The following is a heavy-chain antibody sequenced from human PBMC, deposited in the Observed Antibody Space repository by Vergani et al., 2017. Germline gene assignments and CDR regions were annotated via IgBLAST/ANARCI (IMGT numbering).Heavy chain of an antibody. V-gene: IGHV1-46*03. D-gene: IGHD2-21*02. J-gene: IGHJ4*02. CDR3: AREPPLTVFFDH. CDR1: GYTFTAYY. CDR2: ISPDGFST. Sequence: QVQLVQSGAEVGKPGASVKISCKASGYTFTAYYIHWVRQAPEQGLEWVGVISPDGFSTFYAQKFQGRVTITRETSTSTVYVEVTSLRSDETAVYYCAREPPLTVFFDHWGQGTLVTVSS.